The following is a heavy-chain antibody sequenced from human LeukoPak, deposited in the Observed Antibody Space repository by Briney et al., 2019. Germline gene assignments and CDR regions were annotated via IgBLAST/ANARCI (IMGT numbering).Heavy chain of an antibody. CDR2: TYYRSKWSF. J-gene: IGHJ4*02. D-gene: IGHD6-6*01. V-gene: IGHV6-1*01. CDR3: ARGKYTSFDN. CDR1: GDSVFTNNVA. Sequence: SQTLSLTCAISGDSVFTNNVAWNWLRQSPSRGLEWLGRTYYRSKWSFDYAVSVKSRITINADTSKNQFSPQLSSVTPEDTAVYYCARGKYTSFDNWGQGTLVTVSS.